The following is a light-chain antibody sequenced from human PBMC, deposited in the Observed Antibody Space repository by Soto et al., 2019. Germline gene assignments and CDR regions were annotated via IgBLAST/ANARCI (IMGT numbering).Light chain of an antibody. Sequence: EIVMTQSPATLSVSPGERATLSCRASPSISINLAWYQQKPGQAPRLLIYGASTRATGITARFSGSGSGTEFTLTISSLQSEDFAVYYCQLYNNWPPWTFGRGTKVEIK. J-gene: IGKJ1*01. V-gene: IGKV3-15*01. CDR1: PSISIN. CDR2: GAS. CDR3: QLYNNWPPWT.